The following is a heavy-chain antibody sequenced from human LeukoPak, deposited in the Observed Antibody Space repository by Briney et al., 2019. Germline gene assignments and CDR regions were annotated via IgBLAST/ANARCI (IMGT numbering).Heavy chain of an antibody. CDR2: IKQAGSEN. V-gene: IGHV3-7*01. CDR3: TRVEPTKSDDC. CDR1: GFIFSSYW. J-gene: IGHJ4*02. D-gene: IGHD1-14*01. Sequence: GGSLRLSCAASGFIFSSYWMTWVRQAPGKGLEWVANIKQAGSENSYVDSVKGRFTNSRDNVESSLYLEMNSLTDDDTALYYCTRVEPTKSDDCWGQGTLVTVSS.